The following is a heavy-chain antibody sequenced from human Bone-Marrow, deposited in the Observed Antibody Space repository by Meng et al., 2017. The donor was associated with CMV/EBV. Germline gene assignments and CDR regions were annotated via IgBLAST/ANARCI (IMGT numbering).Heavy chain of an antibody. V-gene: IGHV3-23*01. Sequence: ASGFSFRAYATSWGRLAPGKGVEWVSTISGSGGSTYYADSVKGRFTISRDNSKNTLYLQMNSLRAEDTAVYYCAKDYTILEWFSDYWGQGTLVTVSS. CDR2: ISGSGGST. CDR3: AKDYTILEWFSDY. J-gene: IGHJ4*02. D-gene: IGHD3-3*01. CDR1: GFSFRAYA.